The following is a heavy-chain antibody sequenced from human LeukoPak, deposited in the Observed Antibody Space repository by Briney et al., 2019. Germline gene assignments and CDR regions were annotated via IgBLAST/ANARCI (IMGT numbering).Heavy chain of an antibody. V-gene: IGHV5-10-1*01. CDR2: IDPSDSYT. J-gene: IGHJ4*02. CDR1: GYTLTELS. Sequence: KVSCKVSGYTLTELSMHWVRQAPGKGLEWMGRIDPSDSYTNYSPSFQGHVTISADKSISTAYLQWSSLKASDTAMYYCARLPSADWGQGTLVTVSS. CDR3: ARLPSAD.